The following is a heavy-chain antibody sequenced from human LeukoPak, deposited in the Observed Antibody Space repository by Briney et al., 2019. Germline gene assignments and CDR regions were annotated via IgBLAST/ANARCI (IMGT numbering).Heavy chain of an antibody. Sequence: GGSLRLSCTASGFTVSSNYMSWVRQAPGKGLEWVSVIYSGGSTYYADSVKGRFTISRDNSKNTLYLQMNSLRAEDTAVYYCARDQLGMVDYWGQGTLVTVSS. CDR3: ARDQLGMVDY. CDR1: GFTVSSNY. D-gene: IGHD7-27*01. J-gene: IGHJ4*02. V-gene: IGHV3-66*01. CDR2: IYSGGST.